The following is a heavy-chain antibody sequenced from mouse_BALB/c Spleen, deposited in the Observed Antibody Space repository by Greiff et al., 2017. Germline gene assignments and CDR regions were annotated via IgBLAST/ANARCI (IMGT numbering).Heavy chain of an antibody. V-gene: IGHV1S22*01. D-gene: IGHD1-1*01. Sequence: LQQPGSELVRPGASVKLSCKASGYTFTSYWMHWVKQRHGQGLEWIGNIYPGSGSTNYDEKFKSKGTLTVDTSSSTAYMHLSSLTSEDSAVYYCTRSYYYGSSTWFAYWGQGTLVTVSA. CDR1: GYTFTSYW. J-gene: IGHJ3*01. CDR3: TRSYYYGSSTWFAY. CDR2: IYPGSGST.